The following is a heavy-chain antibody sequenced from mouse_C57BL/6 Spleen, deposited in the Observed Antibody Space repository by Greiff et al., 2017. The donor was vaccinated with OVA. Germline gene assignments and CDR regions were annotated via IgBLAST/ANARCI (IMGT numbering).Heavy chain of an antibody. CDR3: ARYIGCNYAMDY. CDR2: IRNKANGYTT. V-gene: IGHV7-3*01. CDR1: GFTFTDYY. Sequence: EVQLVESGGGLVQPGGSLSLSCAASGFTFTDYYMSWVRQPPGKALEWLGFIRNKANGYTTEYSASVKGRFTISRDNSQSILYLQMNALGAEDSATYYCARYIGCNYAMDYWGQGTSVTVSS. J-gene: IGHJ4*01.